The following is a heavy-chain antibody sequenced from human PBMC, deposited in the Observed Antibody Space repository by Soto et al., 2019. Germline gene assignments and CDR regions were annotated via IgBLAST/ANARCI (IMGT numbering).Heavy chain of an antibody. CDR2: ISSSSSYI. Sequence: GESLKISCAASGFTFSSYSMNWVRQAPGKGLEWVSSISSSSSYIYYADSVKGRFTISRDNAKNSLYLQMNSLRAEDTAVYYCAREYCSSTSCYPGRRDAFDIWGQGTMVTVSS. CDR1: GFTFSSYS. V-gene: IGHV3-21*01. J-gene: IGHJ3*02. D-gene: IGHD2-2*01. CDR3: AREYCSSTSCYPGRRDAFDI.